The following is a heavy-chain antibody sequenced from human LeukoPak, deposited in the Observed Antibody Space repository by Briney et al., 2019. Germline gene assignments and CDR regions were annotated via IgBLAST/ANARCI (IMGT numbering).Heavy chain of an antibody. CDR2: ISPNGVIT. CDR3: AKGMRVAAAGNDY. V-gene: IGHV3-23*01. Sequence: GGSLRLSCAASGFTFSSHGMNWVRQAPGKGLEWVSGISPNGVITYYADSVKGRFTISRDNSKNTLYLQMNSLRAEDTAVYYCAKGMRVAAAGNDYWGQGTLVTVSS. D-gene: IGHD6-13*01. CDR1: GFTFSSHG. J-gene: IGHJ4*02.